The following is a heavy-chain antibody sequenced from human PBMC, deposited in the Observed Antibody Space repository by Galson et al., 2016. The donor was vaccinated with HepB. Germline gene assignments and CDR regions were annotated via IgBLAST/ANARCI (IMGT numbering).Heavy chain of an antibody. CDR1: GFTFRSYA. D-gene: IGHD3-22*01. CDR3: AKGNHYDRSGYLPGDY. Sequence: SLRLSCAASGFTFRSYAMSWVRQAPGKGLEWVSGVSGSGGSTYYADSLRGRFTISRDNSKNTLYLQMNSLRVEDTAVYYCAKGNHYDRSGYLPGDYWGQGTLVTVSS. V-gene: IGHV3-23*01. CDR2: VSGSGGST. J-gene: IGHJ4*02.